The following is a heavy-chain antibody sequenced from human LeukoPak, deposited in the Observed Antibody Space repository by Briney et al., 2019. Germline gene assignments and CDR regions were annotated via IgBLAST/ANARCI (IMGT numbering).Heavy chain of an antibody. CDR2: MSGRGGCT. CDR1: GFTFSSYA. J-gene: IGHJ3*02. CDR3: AKELGKITFAEVIPTTGDFDI. D-gene: IGHD3-16*02. Sequence: GGSVRLSCPASGFTFSSYAMGGVGQAAGRELEGVSAMSGRGGCTWYADSVKGRFTISIENTKNTLYLQMNSLRDQDTAVYYCAKELGKITFAEVIPTTGDFDIWGHGTMVTVSS. V-gene: IGHV3-23*01.